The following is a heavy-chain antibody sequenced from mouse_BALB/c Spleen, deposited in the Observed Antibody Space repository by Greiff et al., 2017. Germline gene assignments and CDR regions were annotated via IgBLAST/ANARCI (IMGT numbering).Heavy chain of an antibody. CDR3: ARARAYAMDY. Sequence: VQLQQSGAELVKPGASVKLSCKASGYTFTSYWMHWVKQRPGQGLEWIGEINPSNGRTNYNEKFKSKATLTVDKSSSTAYMQLSSLTSEDSAVYYCARARAYAMDYWGQGTSVTVSS. D-gene: IGHD3-1*01. J-gene: IGHJ4*01. V-gene: IGHV1S81*02. CDR1: GYTFTSYW. CDR2: INPSNGRT.